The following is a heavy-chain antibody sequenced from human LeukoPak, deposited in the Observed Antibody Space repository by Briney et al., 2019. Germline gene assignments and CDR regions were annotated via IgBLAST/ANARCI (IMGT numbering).Heavy chain of an antibody. V-gene: IGHV1-69*04. J-gene: IGHJ5*02. CDR3: AREAIAARPSWFDP. Sequence: SVKVSCKASGGTFSSYTISWVRQAHGQGLEWMGRIIPILGIANYAQKFQGRVTITADKSTSTAYMELSSLRSEDTAVYYCAREAIAARPSWFDPWGQGTLVTVSS. CDR2: IIPILGIA. D-gene: IGHD6-6*01. CDR1: GGTFSSYT.